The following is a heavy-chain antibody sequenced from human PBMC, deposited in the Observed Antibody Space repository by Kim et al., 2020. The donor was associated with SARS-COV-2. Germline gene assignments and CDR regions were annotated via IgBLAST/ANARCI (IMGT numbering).Heavy chain of an antibody. Sequence: SETLSLTCTVSGGSIRTTSYYWGWIRQPPGKGLEWIGNMYYSGNTYYNPSLKSRVTISIDTSKNQFSLNLSSVTAADTAVYYCVRRKGNGDQLDYWGQGILVTVSS. D-gene: IGHD4-17*01. CDR1: GGSIRTTSYY. CDR3: VRRKGNGDQLDY. J-gene: IGHJ4*02. CDR2: MYYSGNT. V-gene: IGHV4-39*01.